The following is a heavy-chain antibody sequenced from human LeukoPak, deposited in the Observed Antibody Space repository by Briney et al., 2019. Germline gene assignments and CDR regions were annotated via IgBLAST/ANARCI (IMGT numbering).Heavy chain of an antibody. J-gene: IGHJ4*02. Sequence: GGSLRLSCAASGFSVSSNYMSWVRQAPGKGLEWVSFIYSGGSTYYPDSVKGRFTFSRDNSKNMLYLQMNSLRAEDTAVYYCAKESHYDSGAYYVDYWGQGTLVTVS. CDR1: GFSVSSNY. V-gene: IGHV3-53*01. CDR2: IYSGGST. CDR3: AKESHYDSGAYYVDY. D-gene: IGHD3-10*01.